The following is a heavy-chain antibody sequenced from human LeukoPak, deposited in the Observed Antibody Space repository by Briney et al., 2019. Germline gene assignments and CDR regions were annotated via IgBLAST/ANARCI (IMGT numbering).Heavy chain of an antibody. Sequence: GGSLRLSCAASGFTFSSYSMNWVRQAPGKGLEWVASIKRDGSEKYYVDSVKGRFTISRDNAKNSMYLQMNSLRAEDTAIYYCARPANYAFDYWGQGTLVTVFS. CDR1: GFTFSSYS. CDR3: ARPANYAFDY. V-gene: IGHV3-7*03. J-gene: IGHJ4*02. D-gene: IGHD3-16*01. CDR2: IKRDGSEK.